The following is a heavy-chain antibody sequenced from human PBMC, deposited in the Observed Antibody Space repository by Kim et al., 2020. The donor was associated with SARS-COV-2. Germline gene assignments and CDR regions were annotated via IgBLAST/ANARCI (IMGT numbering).Heavy chain of an antibody. Sequence: KSRVTKSIDTSKNQFSLKLSSVTAADTAVYYCARDPETGTGRFLGNGMDVWGQGTTVTVSS. J-gene: IGHJ6*02. D-gene: IGHD1-1*01. V-gene: IGHV4-31*02. CDR3: ARDPETGTGRFLGNGMDV.